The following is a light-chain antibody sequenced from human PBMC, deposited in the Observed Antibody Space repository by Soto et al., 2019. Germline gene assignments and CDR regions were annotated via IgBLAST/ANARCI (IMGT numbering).Light chain of an antibody. J-gene: IGKJ1*01. V-gene: IGKV3-15*01. CDR3: QQYNNWPPWT. CDR1: QSVSRN. Sequence: EIVMTQSPATLSVSPGERANLSCRASQSVSRNLAWYQQKPGQAPRLLIYGASTRATGIPARFSGSGSGTEFTFTISSLQSEDFAVYYCQQYNNWPPWTCGKGNKVEI. CDR2: GAS.